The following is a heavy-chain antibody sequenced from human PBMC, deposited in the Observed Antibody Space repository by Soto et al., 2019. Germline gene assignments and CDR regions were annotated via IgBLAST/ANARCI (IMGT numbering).Heavy chain of an antibody. CDR3: ARDLYARYDFWSGYYPFDY. CDR2: ISSSSGYI. J-gene: IGHJ4*02. CDR1: GFTFSSYS. Sequence: VQLVESGGGLVKPGGSLRLSCAASGFTFSSYSMNWVRQAPGKGLEWVSSISSSSGYIYYADSVKGRFTISRDNAKNSLYLQMNSLRAEDTAVYYCARDLYARYDFWSGYYPFDYWGQGTLVTVSS. D-gene: IGHD3-3*01. V-gene: IGHV3-21*01.